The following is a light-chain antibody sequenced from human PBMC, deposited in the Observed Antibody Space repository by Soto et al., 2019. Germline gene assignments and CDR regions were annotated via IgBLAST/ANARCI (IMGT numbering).Light chain of an antibody. J-gene: IGKJ4*01. Sequence: EIVMPQSPATLSVSPGERATLSCRASQSVSSNLAWYQQKPGQAPRLLIYGASTRATGIPARFSGSGSGTEFTLTISSLQSEDFAVYYCQQYNNWLALTVGGGTKVDIK. CDR2: GAS. CDR3: QQYNNWLALT. V-gene: IGKV3-15*01. CDR1: QSVSSN.